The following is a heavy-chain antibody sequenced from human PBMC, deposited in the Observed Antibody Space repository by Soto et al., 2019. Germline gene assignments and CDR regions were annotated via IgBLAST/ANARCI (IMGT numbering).Heavy chain of an antibody. Sequence: QVQLVQSGAEVKKPGSSVKVSCKASGGTFSSYAISWVRQAPGQGLEWMGGIIPIFGTANYAQKFQGRAAITADKSTSTAYRELSSRRSEDTALYYCTRGWETVGTTTPFAYWGQGTLVTVSS. J-gene: IGHJ4*02. V-gene: IGHV1-69*06. CDR2: IIPIFGTA. CDR1: GGTFSSYA. D-gene: IGHD1-26*01. CDR3: TRGWETVGTTTPFAY.